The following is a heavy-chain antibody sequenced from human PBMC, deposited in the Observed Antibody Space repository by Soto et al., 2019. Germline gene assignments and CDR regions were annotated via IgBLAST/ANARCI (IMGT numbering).Heavy chain of an antibody. J-gene: IGHJ6*02. CDR3: ARRNILVRGVYYYYYGMDV. Sequence: PGESLKISCKGSGYSFTNYWIGWVRQMPGKGLEWMGIIYPGDSDTRYSPSFQGQVTISVDKSISTAYLQWSSLKASDTAMYYCARRNILVRGVYYYYYGMDVWGQGTTVTVSS. CDR1: GYSFTNYW. D-gene: IGHD3-10*01. V-gene: IGHV5-51*01. CDR2: IYPGDSDT.